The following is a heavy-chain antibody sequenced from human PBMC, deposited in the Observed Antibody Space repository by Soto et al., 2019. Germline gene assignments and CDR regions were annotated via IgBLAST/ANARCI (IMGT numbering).Heavy chain of an antibody. CDR3: ARQIYDSDTGPNFQYYFDS. D-gene: IGHD3-22*01. Sequence: PGESLKISCKGSGYSFAGYWITWVRQKPGKGLEWMGRIDPSDSQTYYSPSFRGHVTISVTKSITTVFLQWSGLRASDTAMYYCARQIYDSDTGPNFQYYFDSWGQGTPVTVYS. CDR1: GYSFAGYW. J-gene: IGHJ4*02. V-gene: IGHV5-10-1*01. CDR2: IDPSDSQT.